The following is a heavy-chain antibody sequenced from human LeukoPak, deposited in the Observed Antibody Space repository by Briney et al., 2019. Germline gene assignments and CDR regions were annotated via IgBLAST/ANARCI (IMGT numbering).Heavy chain of an antibody. CDR2: IYHSGST. D-gene: IGHD3-22*01. CDR1: GGSISSSNW. J-gene: IGHJ1*01. Sequence: PSETLSLTCAVYGGSISSSNWWSWVRQPPGKGLEWIGEIYHSGSTNYNPSLKSRVTISVDKSKNQFSLKLSSVTAADTAVYYCARLKYYYDSSGYRAEYFQHWGQGTLVTVSS. V-gene: IGHV4-4*02. CDR3: ARLKYYYDSSGYRAEYFQH.